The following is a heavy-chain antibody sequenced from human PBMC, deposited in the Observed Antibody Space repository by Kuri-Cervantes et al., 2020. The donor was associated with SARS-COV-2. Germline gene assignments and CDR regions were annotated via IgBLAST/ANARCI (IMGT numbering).Heavy chain of an antibody. V-gene: IGHV3-30*19. J-gene: IGHJ4*02. CDR2: ISYDGSNK. CDR3: ASEARTYSSPHGEIDY. D-gene: IGHD6-13*01. CDR1: GFTFSSYG. Sequence: LTCAASGFTFSSYGMHWVRQAPGKGLEWVAVISYDGSNKYYADSVKGRFTISRDNSKNTLYLQMNSLRAEDMAVYYCASEARTYSSPHGEIDYWGQGTLVTVSS.